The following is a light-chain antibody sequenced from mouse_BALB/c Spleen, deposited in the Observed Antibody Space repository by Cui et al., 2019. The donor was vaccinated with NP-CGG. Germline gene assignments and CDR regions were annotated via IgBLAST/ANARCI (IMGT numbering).Light chain of an antibody. CDR1: TGAVTTSNY. V-gene: IGLV1*01. CDR3: ALWYSNHWV. J-gene: IGLJ1*01. CDR2: GTN. Sequence: QAVVTQEPALTTSTGETVTLTCRSITGAVTTSNYANWVQEKPDHLFTGLIGGTNNRAPGVPARFSGSLIGDKAALTITGAQTEDEAIYFCALWYSNHWVFGGGTKLTVL.